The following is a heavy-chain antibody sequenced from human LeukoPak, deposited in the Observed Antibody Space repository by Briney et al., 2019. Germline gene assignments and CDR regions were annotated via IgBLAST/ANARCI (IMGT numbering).Heavy chain of an antibody. V-gene: IGHV3-66*01. Sequence: GGSLRLSCAASGFIVSDSYMSWVRQAPGKGLEWVSVFYAGGSTYYAGSVRGRLTITRDTSKNTLYLHMSSLRAEDTAVYFCARGRGHSGYENYALDVWGQGTTVTVSS. CDR3: ARGRGHSGYENYALDV. CDR2: FYAGGST. D-gene: IGHD5-12*01. CDR1: GFIVSDSY. J-gene: IGHJ6*02.